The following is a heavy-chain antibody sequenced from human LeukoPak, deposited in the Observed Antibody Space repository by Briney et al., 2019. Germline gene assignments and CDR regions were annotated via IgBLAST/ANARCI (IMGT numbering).Heavy chain of an antibody. Sequence: ASVKVSCKASGYTFTSYDINWVRQATGQGLEWMGWMNPNSGNTGYAQKFQGRVTMTRDTSISTAYMELSSLRSGDTDVYYCARETDDAFDIWGQGTMVTVSS. CDR3: ARETDDAFDI. CDR1: GYTFTSYD. J-gene: IGHJ3*02. V-gene: IGHV1-8*01. CDR2: MNPNSGNT.